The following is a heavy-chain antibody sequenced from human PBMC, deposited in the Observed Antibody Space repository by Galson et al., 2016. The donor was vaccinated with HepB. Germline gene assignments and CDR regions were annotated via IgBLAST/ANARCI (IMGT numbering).Heavy chain of an antibody. CDR2: IYYSVAT. D-gene: IGHD2-15*01. Sequence: LSLTCTVSGGSISSGAYFWSWIRQAPGKGLEWIGYIYYSVATHYNPSLESRVTISIDTSENQLSLNLRYLTATDTAVYYCARSRGVGYCSGGNCFEPLDHWGQGTLVTVSS. CDR3: ARSRGVGYCSGGNCFEPLDH. V-gene: IGHV4-31*03. J-gene: IGHJ4*02. CDR1: GGSISSGAYF.